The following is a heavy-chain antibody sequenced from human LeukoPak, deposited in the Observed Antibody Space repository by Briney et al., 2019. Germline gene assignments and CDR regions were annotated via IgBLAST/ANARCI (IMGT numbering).Heavy chain of an antibody. J-gene: IGHJ4*02. V-gene: IGHV1-46*01. CDR3: ARDSGMAVLRGDY. CDR2: INPSGGST. CDR1: GYTFTSYY. D-gene: IGHD6-19*01. Sequence: ASVKVSCKASGYTFTSYYMHWVRQAPGQGLEWMGIINPSGGSTSYAQKFQGRVTMTRDMSTSTVYMEVRSLRSDDTAVYYCARDSGMAVLRGDYWGQGTLVTVSS.